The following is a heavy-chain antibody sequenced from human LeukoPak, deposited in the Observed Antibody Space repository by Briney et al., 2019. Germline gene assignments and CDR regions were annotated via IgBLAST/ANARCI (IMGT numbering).Heavy chain of an antibody. CDR2: INQDGREK. CDR3: ARGDKFSGDY. D-gene: IGHD2-15*01. V-gene: IGHV3-7*04. J-gene: IGHJ4*02. CDR1: GFTFSSYW. Sequence: GGSLRLSCAASGFTFSSYWMSWVPQAPGKGLEWVANINQDGREKYYVDSVKSRFTISRDNAKNSLYLQMNSLRAEDTAVYFCARGDKFSGDYWGQGTLVTVSS.